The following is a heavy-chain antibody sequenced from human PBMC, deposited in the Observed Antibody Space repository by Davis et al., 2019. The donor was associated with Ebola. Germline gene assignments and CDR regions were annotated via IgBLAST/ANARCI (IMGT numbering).Heavy chain of an antibody. D-gene: IGHD4-17*01. CDR1: GFTFSSYA. CDR3: AKPGHQAVTTPFYFDY. Sequence: PGGSLRLSCAASGFTFSSYAMSWVRQAPGKGLEWVSAISGSGGSTYYADSVKGRFTISRDNSKNTLYLQMNSLRAEDTAVYYCAKPGHQAVTTPFYFDYWGQGTLVTVSS. V-gene: IGHV3-23*01. CDR2: ISGSGGST. J-gene: IGHJ4*02.